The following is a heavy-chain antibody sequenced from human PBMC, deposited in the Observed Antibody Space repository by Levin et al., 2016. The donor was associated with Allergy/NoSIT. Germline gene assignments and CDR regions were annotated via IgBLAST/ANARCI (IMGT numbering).Heavy chain of an antibody. CDR2: INPSGGST. Sequence: ASVKVSCKASGYTFPSYYMHWVRQAPGQGLEWMGIINPSGGSTSYAQKFQGRVTMTRDTSTSTAYMELSSLRSEDTAVYYCARDLNGGKSPLNYWGQGTLVTVSS. CDR3: ARDLNGGKSPLNY. J-gene: IGHJ4*02. CDR1: GYTFPSYY. V-gene: IGHV1-46*01. D-gene: IGHD4-23*01.